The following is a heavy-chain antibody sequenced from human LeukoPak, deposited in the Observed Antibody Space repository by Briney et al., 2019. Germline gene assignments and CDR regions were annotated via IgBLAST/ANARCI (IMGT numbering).Heavy chain of an antibody. D-gene: IGHD3/OR15-3a*01. CDR3: AKGGLSSEGLGLPSKRGL. Sequence: GGSLRLSCAASGFTFSSYAMTWVRQAPGKGLEWVSSTIASGGSTYYADSVKGRFTISRDNSKNTLYLQMNSLRAEDTALYYCAKGGLSSEGLGLPSKRGLWGQGTLVTVSS. V-gene: IGHV3-23*01. CDR2: TIASGGST. J-gene: IGHJ4*02. CDR1: GFTFSSYA.